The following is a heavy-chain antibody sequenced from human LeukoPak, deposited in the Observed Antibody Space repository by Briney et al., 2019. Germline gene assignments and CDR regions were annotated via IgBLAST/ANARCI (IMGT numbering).Heavy chain of an antibody. D-gene: IGHD6-6*01. Sequence: PGGSLRLSCAVSGFTFSDYYMSWIRQAPGKGLEWVSYISDSGSAISYADSVRGRFTISRDNAKNSLYLQVNSLRAEDTAVYYCARVQSSSSRTFDFWGQGTLVTVSS. CDR1: GFTFSDYY. CDR3: ARVQSSSSRTFDF. CDR2: ISDSGSAI. V-gene: IGHV3-11*01. J-gene: IGHJ4*02.